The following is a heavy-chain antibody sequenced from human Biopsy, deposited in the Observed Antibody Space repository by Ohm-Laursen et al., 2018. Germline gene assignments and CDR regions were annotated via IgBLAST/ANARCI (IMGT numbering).Heavy chain of an antibody. D-gene: IGHD3-10*01. Sequence: ASVKVSCKASGYTYTSYGISWVRQAPGHGPEGMGWISGYNGNTVYPQNHQGRVTLTTDTSTSTAYMELRSLRSDDTAIYYCTRDRHYASGSYAGMDVWGQGTTVTVSS. CDR2: ISGYNGNT. CDR1: GYTYTSYG. J-gene: IGHJ6*02. V-gene: IGHV1-18*01. CDR3: TRDRHYASGSYAGMDV.